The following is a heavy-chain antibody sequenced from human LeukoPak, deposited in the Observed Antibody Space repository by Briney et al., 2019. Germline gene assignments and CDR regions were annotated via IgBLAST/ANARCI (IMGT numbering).Heavy chain of an antibody. CDR2: ISGSGGST. Sequence: GGSLRLSCAASGFTFSSYAMSWVRQAPGKWLEWVSAISGSGGSTYYADSGKGRFTISRDNAKNTLYLQMNSLRAEDTAVYYCAKDYYYDSSGYYGSFDYWGQGPLVTVFS. D-gene: IGHD3-22*01. CDR1: GFTFSSYA. J-gene: IGHJ4*02. V-gene: IGHV3-23*01. CDR3: AKDYYYDSSGYYGSFDY.